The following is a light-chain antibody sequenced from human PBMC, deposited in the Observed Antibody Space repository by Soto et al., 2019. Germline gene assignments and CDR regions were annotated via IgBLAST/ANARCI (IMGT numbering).Light chain of an antibody. CDR2: GAS. CDR1: QSVGRN. J-gene: IGKJ1*01. CDR3: QQYNSWPTWT. Sequence: EIVLTQSPATLSVSPWERATLSCRASQSVGRNLAWYQQKPGQAPRLLIFGASNRATGIPARFSGSGSGTEFTLTISSLQSEDFAVYYCQQYNSWPTWTFGQGTKVDI. V-gene: IGKV3-15*01.